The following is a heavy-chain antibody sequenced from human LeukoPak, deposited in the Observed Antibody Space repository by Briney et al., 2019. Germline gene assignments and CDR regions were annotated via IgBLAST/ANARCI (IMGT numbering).Heavy chain of an antibody. D-gene: IGHD3-10*01. CDR3: ARDYGSGSYTFDY. V-gene: IGHV1-8*01. CDR1: GYPFTSYD. J-gene: IGHJ4*02. CDR2: MNPNSGDT. Sequence: GASVKVSCKASGYPFTSYDVNWVRQAPGQGLEWMGWMNPNSGDTGYAQKFQGRVTMTRNTSISTAYMELSSLRFEDTAVYYCARDYGSGSYTFDYWGQGTLVTVSS.